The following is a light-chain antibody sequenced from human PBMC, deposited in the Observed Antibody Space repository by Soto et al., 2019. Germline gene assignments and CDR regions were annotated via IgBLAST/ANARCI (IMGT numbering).Light chain of an antibody. Sequence: IQLTQSPSSLSASLGDRVTITCRASQSFSTWLAWYQQKPGKAPKLLIYKTSNLESGVPSRFRGSGSGTEFTLTISSLQPEDFETYYCQQYNSYSFTFGQGTRLEIK. CDR3: QQYNSYSFT. CDR2: KTS. CDR1: QSFSTW. V-gene: IGKV1-5*03. J-gene: IGKJ5*01.